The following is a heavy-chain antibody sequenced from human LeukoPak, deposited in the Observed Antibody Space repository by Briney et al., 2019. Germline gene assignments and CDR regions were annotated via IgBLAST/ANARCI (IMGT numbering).Heavy chain of an antibody. CDR1: GYSFTNYW. V-gene: IGHV5-51*01. D-gene: IGHD6-19*01. CDR2: INPGDSYM. J-gene: IGHJ3*01. Sequence: GESLKISCKGFGYSFTNYWIGWVRQTPEKGLEWMGIINPGDSYMAYSPSFQGQVTISADKSFSTAYLQWGSLRASDTAMYYCARNPKQWLTGRRYDTFDLWGHGTMVTVSS. CDR3: ARNPKQWLTGRRYDTFDL.